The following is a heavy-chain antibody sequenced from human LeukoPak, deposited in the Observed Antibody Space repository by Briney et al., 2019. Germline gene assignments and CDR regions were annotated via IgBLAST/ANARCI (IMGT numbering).Heavy chain of an antibody. Sequence: SETLSLTCAVSDYSISSGKYWCWIRQPPGKGLEWIGSVYQSGSTHYSPSLKSRVTISVDTSKNQFSLKLRSVTAADTAVYYCARNDSSGYFDYWGQGTLVTVSS. D-gene: IGHD3-22*01. V-gene: IGHV4-38-2*01. CDR1: DYSISSGKY. CDR2: VYQSGST. CDR3: ARNDSSGYFDY. J-gene: IGHJ4*02.